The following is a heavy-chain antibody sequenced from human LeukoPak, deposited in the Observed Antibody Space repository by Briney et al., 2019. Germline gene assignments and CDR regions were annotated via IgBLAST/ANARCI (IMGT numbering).Heavy chain of an antibody. CDR3: ARALGYCSGGTCYYRLVDY. J-gene: IGHJ4*02. Sequence: GGSLRLSCAASGFTFSSYAMHWVRQAPGKGLEWVAAMSYDGSNKYYADSVKDRFTISRDNSKNTLYLLMNSPRAEDTAVYYCARALGYCSGGTCYYRLVDYWGQGTLVTVSS. D-gene: IGHD2-15*01. CDR2: MSYDGSNK. V-gene: IGHV3-30-3*01. CDR1: GFTFSSYA.